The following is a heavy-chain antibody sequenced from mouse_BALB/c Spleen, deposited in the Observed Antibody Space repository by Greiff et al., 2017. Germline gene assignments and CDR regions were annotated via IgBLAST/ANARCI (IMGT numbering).Heavy chain of an antibody. V-gene: IGHV5-12-1*01. J-gene: IGHJ4*01. CDR2: ISSGGGST. CDR1: GFAFSSYD. Sequence: EVQGVESGGGLVKPGGSLKLSCAASGFAFSSYDMSWVRQTPEKRLEWVAYISSGGGSTYYPDTVKGRFTISRDNAKNTLYLQMSSLKSEDTAMYYGARGGSSYSYAMDYWGQGTSVTVSS. CDR3: ARGGSSYSYAMDY. D-gene: IGHD1-1*01.